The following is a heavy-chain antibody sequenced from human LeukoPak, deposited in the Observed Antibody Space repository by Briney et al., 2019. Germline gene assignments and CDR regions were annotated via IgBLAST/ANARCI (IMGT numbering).Heavy chain of an antibody. D-gene: IGHD1-26*01. J-gene: IGHJ4*02. CDR3: AKDSDIVGATLDY. CDR2: ISWNSGSI. Sequence: SGISWNSGSIGYADSVKGRFTISRDNAKNSLYLQMNSLRAEDTALYYCAKDSDIVGATLDYWGQGTLVTVSS. V-gene: IGHV3-9*01.